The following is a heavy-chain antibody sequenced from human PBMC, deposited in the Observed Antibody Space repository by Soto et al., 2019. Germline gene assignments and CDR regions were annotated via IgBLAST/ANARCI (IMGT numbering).Heavy chain of an antibody. D-gene: IGHD6-6*01. V-gene: IGHV4-59*01. CDR1: GGSTSSDNY. J-gene: IGHJ6*02. CDR2: IYYSGNT. CDR3: ARDWVEYSSSSEGNYYYYGMDV. Sequence: SETLCHNWTISGGSTSSDNYWSCIRQPPAKALELIGHIYYSGNTDYNPSLKSRLAISVDTSKNQFSLKLSSVTAADTAVYYCARDWVEYSSSSEGNYYYYGMDVWGQGTTVTVSS.